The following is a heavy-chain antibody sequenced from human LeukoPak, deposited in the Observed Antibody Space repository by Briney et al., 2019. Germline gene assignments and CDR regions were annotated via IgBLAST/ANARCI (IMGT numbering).Heavy chain of an antibody. CDR1: GYSFTSYW. D-gene: IGHD2-2*01. CDR2: IYPGDSDT. V-gene: IGHV5-51*01. Sequence: GESLKISCKGSGYSFTSYWIGWVRQMPGKGLEWMGIIYPGDSDTRYSPSFQGQVTISADKSISTAYLQWSSLKASDTAMYYCARGGYCSSTSCSPTLDYWGQGTLVTVSS. CDR3: ARGGYCSSTSCSPTLDY. J-gene: IGHJ4*02.